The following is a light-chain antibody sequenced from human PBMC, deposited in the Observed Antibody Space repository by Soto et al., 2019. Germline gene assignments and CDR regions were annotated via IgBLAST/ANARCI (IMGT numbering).Light chain of an antibody. V-gene: IGLV2-14*01. CDR3: SLYTGSSTLV. J-gene: IGLJ1*01. CDR1: SSDFGDYDY. CDR2: EVS. Sequence: ALTQPASVSGSPGQSITISCTGTSSDFGDYDYVSWYLQHPGKVPKLMIYEVSNRPSGVSNRFSGSKSGNTASLTISGLQAEDEADYYCSLYTGSSTLVFGTGSKVTVL.